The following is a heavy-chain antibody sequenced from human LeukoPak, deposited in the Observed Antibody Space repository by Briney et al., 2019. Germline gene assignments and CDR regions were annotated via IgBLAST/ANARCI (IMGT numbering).Heavy chain of an antibody. V-gene: IGHV1-2*02. CDR1: GYTFTSYY. CDR2: INPNSGGT. CDR3: ARASYYDFNRMTFDI. J-gene: IGHJ3*02. D-gene: IGHD3-3*01. Sequence: ASVKVSCKASGYTFTSYYMHWVRQAPGQGLEWMGWINPNSGGTNYAQKFQGRVTMTRDTSISTAYMELSRLRSDDTAVYYCARASYYDFNRMTFDIWGQGTMVTVSS.